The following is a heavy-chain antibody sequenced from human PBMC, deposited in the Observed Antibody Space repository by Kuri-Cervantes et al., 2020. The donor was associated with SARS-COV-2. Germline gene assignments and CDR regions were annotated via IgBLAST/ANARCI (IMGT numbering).Heavy chain of an antibody. D-gene: IGHD3-22*01. Sequence: SVKVSCKASGGTFSSYAISWVRQAPGQGLEWMGGIIPIFGTANYAQKFQGRLTITADESTSTAYMELSSLRSEDTAVYYCALGYWGSGYPRYYYHMDVWGKGTTVTVSS. V-gene: IGHV1-69*13. CDR3: ALGYWGSGYPRYYYHMDV. CDR2: IIPIFGTA. CDR1: GGTFSSYA. J-gene: IGHJ6*03.